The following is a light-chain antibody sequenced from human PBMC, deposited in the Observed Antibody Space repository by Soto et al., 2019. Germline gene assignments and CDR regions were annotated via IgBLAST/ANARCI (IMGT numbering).Light chain of an antibody. Sequence: QSVLTQPASVSGSPGQSITISCAGTSSDVGSYDLVSWYQQHPGKAPKLIIYEVSKRPSGVSTRFSGSKSGNTASLTISGLQAEDEAEYHCCSYAGTSTVLFGGGTKLTVL. J-gene: IGLJ2*01. CDR3: CSYAGTSTVL. V-gene: IGLV2-23*02. CDR1: SSDVGSYDL. CDR2: EVS.